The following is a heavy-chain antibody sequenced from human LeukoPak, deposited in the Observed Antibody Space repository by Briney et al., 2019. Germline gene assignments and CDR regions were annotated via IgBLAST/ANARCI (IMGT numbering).Heavy chain of an antibody. V-gene: IGHV5-51*01. CDR3: ARHDSTPMIGFDY. J-gene: IGHJ4*02. Sequence: GESLKISCKGHGYSITSYWLGWVRQMPGKGLEWMGIIYPGDSDTRYSPSFQGQVTISADKSISTAYLQWSSLKASDTAMYYCARHDSTPMIGFDYWGQGTLVTVSS. CDR2: IYPGDSDT. CDR1: GYSITSYW. D-gene: IGHD3-16*01.